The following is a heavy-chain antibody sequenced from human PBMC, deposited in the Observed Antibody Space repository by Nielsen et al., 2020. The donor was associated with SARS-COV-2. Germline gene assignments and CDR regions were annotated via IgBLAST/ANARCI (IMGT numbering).Heavy chain of an antibody. Sequence: VRQAPGKGLEWVSVIYSGGSTYYADSVKGRFTISRHNSKNTVYLQMNSLRAEDSAVYYCARDAYAAADYYYYGMDVWGQGTTVTVSS. CDR2: IYSGGST. CDR3: ARDAYAAADYYYYGMDV. D-gene: IGHD3-16*01. V-gene: IGHV3-53*04. J-gene: IGHJ6*02.